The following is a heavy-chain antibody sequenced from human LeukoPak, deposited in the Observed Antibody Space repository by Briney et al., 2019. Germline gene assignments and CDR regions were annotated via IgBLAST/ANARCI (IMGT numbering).Heavy chain of an antibody. CDR3: ARDPSGGWYYFDY. D-gene: IGHD6-19*01. Sequence: ASVKVSCKASGYTFTGYYMHWVRQAPGQGLEWMGWINPNSGGTNYAQKLQGRVTMTRDTSISTAYMELSRLRSDDTAVYYCARDPSGGWYYFDYWGQGTLVTVSS. CDR2: INPNSGGT. CDR1: GYTFTGYY. V-gene: IGHV1-2*02. J-gene: IGHJ4*02.